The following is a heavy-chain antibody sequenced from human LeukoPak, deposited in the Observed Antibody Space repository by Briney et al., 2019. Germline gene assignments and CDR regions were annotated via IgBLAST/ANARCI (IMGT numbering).Heavy chain of an antibody. J-gene: IGHJ5*02. CDR1: GFTFSSYS. CDR2: ISSSSSYI. Sequence: PGGSLRLSCAASGFTFSSYSMNWVRQAPGKGLEWVSSISSSSSYIYYADSVKGRFTISRDNAKNSLYLQMNSLRAEDTAVYYCARAPVPNNWFDPWGQGTLVTVSS. CDR3: ARAPVPNNWFDP. D-gene: IGHD4-17*01. V-gene: IGHV3-21*04.